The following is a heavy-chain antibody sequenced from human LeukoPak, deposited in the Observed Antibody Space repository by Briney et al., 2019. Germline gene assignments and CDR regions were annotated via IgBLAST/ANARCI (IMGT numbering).Heavy chain of an antibody. D-gene: IGHD1-1*01. CDR1: GGSISSGSYY. CDR2: VYISGST. Sequence: SSQTLSLTCTVSGGSISSGSYYWTWIRQPAGKGLEWIGRVYISGSTNYNPSLKSRVTISVDTSKNPFSLKLTSVTAADTAVYYCARGLEWGDGFDIWGQGTMVTVSP. CDR3: ARGLEWGDGFDI. J-gene: IGHJ3*02. V-gene: IGHV4-61*02.